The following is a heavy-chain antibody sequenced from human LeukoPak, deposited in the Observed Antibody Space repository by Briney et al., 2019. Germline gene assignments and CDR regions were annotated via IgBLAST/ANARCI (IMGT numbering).Heavy chain of an antibody. Sequence: SETLSLTCTVSGGSISSYYWTWIRQPAGKGLEWIGRIYTSGSTNYNPSLKSRVTMSVDTSKNQFSLKLSSVTAADTAVYYCARDSSRTYYYFMDVWGKGTTVTVSS. CDR2: IYTSGST. CDR1: GGSISSYY. J-gene: IGHJ6*03. V-gene: IGHV4-4*07. D-gene: IGHD2-8*01. CDR3: ARDSSRTYYYFMDV.